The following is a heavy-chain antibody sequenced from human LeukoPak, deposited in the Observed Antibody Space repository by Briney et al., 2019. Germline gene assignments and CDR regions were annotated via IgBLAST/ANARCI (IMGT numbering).Heavy chain of an antibody. J-gene: IGHJ4*02. Sequence: ASVKVSCKVSVYALTELSMHWVRQAPGKGLEWMGGFDPEDGETIYAQKFQGKVTMTEDTSTATAYMELSSLRSEDTAVYYCATDQKKWTTRYNYWGQGTLVTVSS. CDR3: ATDQKKWTTRYNY. D-gene: IGHD3-9*01. V-gene: IGHV1-24*01. CDR1: VYALTELS. CDR2: FDPEDGET.